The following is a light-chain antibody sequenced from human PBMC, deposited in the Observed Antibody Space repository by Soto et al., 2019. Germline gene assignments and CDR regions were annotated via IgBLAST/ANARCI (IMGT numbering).Light chain of an antibody. J-gene: IGLJ3*02. CDR3: RSYTSINNWV. V-gene: IGLV2-14*01. Sequence: QSALTQPASVSGSPGQSITISCTGTTSDVGGYNYVSWYQQHPGKAPKLMIYEVSNRPSGISNRFSGSKSGNTASLTISGLQAEDEADYYCRSYTSINNWVFGGGTKLTVL. CDR2: EVS. CDR1: TSDVGGYNY.